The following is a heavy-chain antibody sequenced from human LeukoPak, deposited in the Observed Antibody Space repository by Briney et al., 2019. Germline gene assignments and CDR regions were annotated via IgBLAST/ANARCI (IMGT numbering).Heavy chain of an antibody. Sequence: SETLSLTCTVSGGSISSNDYYWGWIRQPPGRRLEWIGTIYYSGSTSYNPSLKSRVTISVDTSKNQFSLKLSSVTAADTAVYYCARHGASGYDYFDYWGQGTLVTVSS. J-gene: IGHJ4*02. CDR2: IYYSGST. CDR3: ARHGASGYDYFDY. V-gene: IGHV4-39*01. CDR1: GGSISSNDYY. D-gene: IGHD5-12*01.